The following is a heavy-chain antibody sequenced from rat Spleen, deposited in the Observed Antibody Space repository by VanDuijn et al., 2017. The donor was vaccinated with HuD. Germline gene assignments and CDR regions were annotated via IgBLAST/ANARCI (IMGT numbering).Heavy chain of an antibody. V-gene: IGHV5-7*01. Sequence: EVQLVESGGGLVQPGRSLTLSCVVSGFPFSDYNMAWVRQAPKQGLDWVANISYDGSSTYYRDSVKGRFTISRDNAKSTLYLQMDSLRSEDTATYYCARHDGIRDSVGYFDYWGQGVMVTVSS. J-gene: IGHJ2*01. CDR3: ARHDGIRDSVGYFDY. CDR2: ISYDGSST. D-gene: IGHD4-3*01. CDR1: GFPFSDYN.